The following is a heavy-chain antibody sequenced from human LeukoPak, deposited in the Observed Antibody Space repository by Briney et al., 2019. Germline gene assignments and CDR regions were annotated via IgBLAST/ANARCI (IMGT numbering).Heavy chain of an antibody. Sequence: ASVKVSCKASGYTFGSHSLNWVRQAPGQGPEWMGWINTNTGNPTYAQGFTGRLVFSLDTAVSTAYLQVSSLKAEDTAVYYCATLVVVDDYYGLDVWGQGTTVTVSS. CDR1: GYTFGSHS. D-gene: IGHD3-16*02. J-gene: IGHJ6*02. CDR3: ATLVVVDDYYGLDV. V-gene: IGHV7-4-1*02. CDR2: INTNTGNP.